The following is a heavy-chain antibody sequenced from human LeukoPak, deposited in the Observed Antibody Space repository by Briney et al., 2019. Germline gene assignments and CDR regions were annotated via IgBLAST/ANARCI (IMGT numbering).Heavy chain of an antibody. Sequence: SETLSLTCTVSGGSIHSGGYYWSWIRQHPGKGLEWIGYIYYSGSTYYNPSLKSRVTISVDTSKNQFSLKLSSVTAADTAVYYCARDLSPNYYGSGSFIWGQGTLVTVSS. V-gene: IGHV4-31*03. D-gene: IGHD3-10*01. CDR1: GGSIHSGGYY. CDR3: ARDLSPNYYGSGSFI. J-gene: IGHJ4*02. CDR2: IYYSGST.